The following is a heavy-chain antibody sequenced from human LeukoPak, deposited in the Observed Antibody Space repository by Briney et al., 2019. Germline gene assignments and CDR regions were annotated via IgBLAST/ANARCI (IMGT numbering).Heavy chain of an antibody. CDR1: GGSITSGGDY. D-gene: IGHD6-13*01. CDR2: IYYSVRT. CDR3: AYSMGAAARENYYYYYYMDV. V-gene: IGHV4-31*01. Sequence: PSEALSLTCTLSGGSITSGGDYWSWVRQHPRGGLEWIVYIYYSVRTNYNQSLKSQVTISVDTSKNQFSLKLSSVTAADTAVYYCAYSMGAAARENYYYYYYMDVWGKGTTVTVSS. J-gene: IGHJ6*03.